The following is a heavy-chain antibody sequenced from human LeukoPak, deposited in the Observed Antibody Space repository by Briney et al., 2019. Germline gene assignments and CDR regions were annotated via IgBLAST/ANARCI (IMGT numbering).Heavy chain of an antibody. CDR2: IWYDGSNK. Sequence: PGRSLRLSCAASGFTFSSFGMHWVRQAPGKGLEWVAVIWYDGSNKYYADSVKGRLTISRDNSKNTLYLQMNSLRAEDTAVYYCARDKVAGPFDYWGQGTLVTVSS. CDR1: GFTFSSFG. J-gene: IGHJ4*02. V-gene: IGHV3-33*01. CDR3: ARDKVAGPFDY. D-gene: IGHD6-19*01.